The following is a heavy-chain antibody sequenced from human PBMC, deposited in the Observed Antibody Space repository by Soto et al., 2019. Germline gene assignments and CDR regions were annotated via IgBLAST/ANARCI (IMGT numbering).Heavy chain of an antibody. V-gene: IGHV4-31*03. Sequence: QVQLQESGPGLVKPSQTLSLTCTVSGGSISSGGYYWSWIRQHPGKGLEWIGYIYYSGSTYYHPSPKNRVTTSLYTSKNQFSIKLCTVTAAVTAVYYCASSIDPLGQATLVTVSS. CDR2: IYYSGST. CDR3: ASSIDP. CDR1: GGSISSGGYY. J-gene: IGHJ5*02.